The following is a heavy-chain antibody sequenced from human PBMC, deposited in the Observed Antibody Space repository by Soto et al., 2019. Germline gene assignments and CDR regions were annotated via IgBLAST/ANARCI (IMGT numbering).Heavy chain of an antibody. V-gene: IGHV4-39*01. CDR2: ILHSGNT. Sequence: QLQLQESGPGLVKPSETLSLTCTVSGGSITRNNHYWGWIRQSPGKGLEWIGNILHSGNTNYKPSLKSRVTMSVETSKNQFSLKMNSVTAADTAVYYLARLGSSGWYQGSYFDYWGQGTLVTVSS. CDR1: GGSITRNNHY. D-gene: IGHD6-19*01. CDR3: ARLGSSGWYQGSYFDY. J-gene: IGHJ4*02.